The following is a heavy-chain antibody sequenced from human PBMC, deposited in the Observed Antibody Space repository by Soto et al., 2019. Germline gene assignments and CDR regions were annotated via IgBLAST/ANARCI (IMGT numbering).Heavy chain of an antibody. CDR1: GFTFGWFC. D-gene: IGHD2-21*01. Sequence: EVQLVESGGDLVQPGGSLRLSCAASGFTFGWFCLSWVRQAPGKGLEWVASINQDGSEKYYVDSVKGRFTISRDNAKNSLYLPMDSLRAEDTAFYSCARGVVIQGIGCREGYKLWGRGTLVTVSS. CDR3: ARGVVIQGIGCREGYKL. V-gene: IGHV3-7*01. CDR2: INQDGSEK. J-gene: IGHJ2*01.